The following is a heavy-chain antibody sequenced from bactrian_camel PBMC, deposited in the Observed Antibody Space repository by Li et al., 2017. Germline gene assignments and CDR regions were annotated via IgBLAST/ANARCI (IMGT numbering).Heavy chain of an antibody. J-gene: IGHJ4*01. V-gene: IGHV3S54*01. CDR2: IYSGDGST. D-gene: IGHD3*01. Sequence: QVQLVESGGGSVQAGGSLRLACLASGDDYSKKCLGWFRQAPGKERETVGHIYSGDGSTECADSVLGRFTISQDDAKTTVFLQMNNLKPEDTAMYYCAATLRMIPGFHVCSDASDYVDWGQGTQVTVS. CDR3: AATLRMIPGFHVCSDASDYVD. CDR1: GDDYSKKC.